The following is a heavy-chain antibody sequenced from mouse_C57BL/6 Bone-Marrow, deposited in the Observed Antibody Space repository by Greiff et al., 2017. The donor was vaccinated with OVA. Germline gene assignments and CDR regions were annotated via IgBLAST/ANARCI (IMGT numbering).Heavy chain of an antibody. Sequence: VQLQQSGGGLVQPGESLKLSCESNEYEFPSHDMSWVRKTPEKRLALVAAINSDGGSTYYPDTMERRFIISRDNTKKTLYLQMSSLRSEDTALYYCARPLMVTTDGLGYWGQGTTLTVSS. CDR2: INSDGGST. CDR1: EYEFPSHD. V-gene: IGHV5-2*01. J-gene: IGHJ2*01. CDR3: ARPLMVTTDGLGY. D-gene: IGHD2-2*01.